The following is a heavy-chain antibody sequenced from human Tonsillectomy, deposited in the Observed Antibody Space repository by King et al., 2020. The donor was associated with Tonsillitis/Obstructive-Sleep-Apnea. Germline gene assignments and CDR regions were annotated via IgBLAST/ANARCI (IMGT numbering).Heavy chain of an antibody. CDR2: IYSGGST. V-gene: IGHV3-66*01. J-gene: IGHJ4*02. Sequence: VQLVESGGGLVQPGGSLRLSCAASGFTVSSNYMSWVRQAPGKGLEWVSVIYSGGSTYYADSVKGRFTISRDNSKNTLLLQMNSLRAEDTAVYYCARGGSGGPGLFDYWGQGTLVTVSS. CDR3: ARGGSGGPGLFDY. D-gene: IGHD6-19*01. CDR1: GFTVSSNY.